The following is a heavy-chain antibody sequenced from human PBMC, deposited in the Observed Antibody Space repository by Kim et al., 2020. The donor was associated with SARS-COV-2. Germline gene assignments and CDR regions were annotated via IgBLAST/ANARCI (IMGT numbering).Heavy chain of an antibody. D-gene: IGHD3-22*01. Sequence: GGSLRLSCAASGFTFGDYAMHWVRQAPGKGLEWVSGISWNSGSIGYADSVKGRFTISRDNAKNSLYLQMNSLRAEDTALYYCAKDIPYYDSNAGFDYWGQGTLVTVSS. CDR1: GFTFGDYA. V-gene: IGHV3-9*01. CDR3: AKDIPYYDSNAGFDY. CDR2: ISWNSGSI. J-gene: IGHJ4*02.